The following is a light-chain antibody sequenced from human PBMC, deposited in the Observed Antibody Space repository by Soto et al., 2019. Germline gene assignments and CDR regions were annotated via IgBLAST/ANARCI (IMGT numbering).Light chain of an antibody. J-gene: IGKJ1*01. CDR1: QSLLHNNGYNY. CDR3: MQALQTPLT. CDR2: LGS. V-gene: IGKV2-28*01. Sequence: DIVMTQSPLSLPVTPGEPASISCRSSQSLLHNNGYNYLDWYLQKPGQSPQLLIYLGSNRASGASDRFSGSGAGTDFTLKISRVEAEDVGVYYCMQALQTPLTFGQGTKVEIK.